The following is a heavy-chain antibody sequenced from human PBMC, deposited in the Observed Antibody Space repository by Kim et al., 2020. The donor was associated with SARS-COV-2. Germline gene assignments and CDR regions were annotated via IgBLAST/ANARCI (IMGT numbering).Heavy chain of an antibody. Sequence: YADSVKGRFTISRDNAKNSLYRQMNSLRAEDTAVYYCARGGSSGWYLSLYWGQGTLVTVSS. V-gene: IGHV3-11*06. D-gene: IGHD6-19*01. CDR3: ARGGSSGWYLSLY. J-gene: IGHJ4*02.